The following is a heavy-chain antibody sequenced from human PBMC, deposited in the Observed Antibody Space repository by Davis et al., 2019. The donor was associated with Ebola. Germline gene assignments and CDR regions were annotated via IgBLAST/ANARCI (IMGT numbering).Heavy chain of an antibody. CDR3: AKGVHTDY. J-gene: IGHJ4*02. V-gene: IGHV3-66*01. CDR1: GFIVSSNY. CDR2: IYSGGNT. Sequence: GGSLRLSCAGSGFIVSSNYMTWVRQVPGKGLEWVSVIYSGGNTYYGDSVKGRFTISRDNSKNTLYLQMNSLRAEDTAVYYCAKGVHTDYWGQGTLVTVSS.